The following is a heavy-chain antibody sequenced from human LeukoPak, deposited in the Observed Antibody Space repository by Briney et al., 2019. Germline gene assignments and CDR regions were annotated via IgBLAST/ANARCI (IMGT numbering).Heavy chain of an antibody. D-gene: IGHD2-2*01. CDR1: GFTFSSYG. Sequence: GGSLRLSCAASGFTFSSYGMHWVRQAPGKGLEWVSSISSSSGYIFYADSVKGRFTISRDNSKKIVYLQMDSLRVDDTAVYYCARGGYQPYYYMDVWGTGTTVTVSS. CDR2: ISSSSGYI. J-gene: IGHJ6*03. V-gene: IGHV3-21*01. CDR3: ARGGYQPYYYMDV.